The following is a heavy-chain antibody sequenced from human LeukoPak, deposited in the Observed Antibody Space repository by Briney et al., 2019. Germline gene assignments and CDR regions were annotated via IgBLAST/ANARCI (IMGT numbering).Heavy chain of an antibody. V-gene: IGHV5-51*01. CDR3: ARQVVVVPAAMIGLRWYFDL. CDR1: GYSFTSYW. CDR2: IYPGDSDT. J-gene: IGHJ2*01. D-gene: IGHD2-2*01. Sequence: GESLKISCKGSGYSFTSYWIGWVRQMPGKGLEWMGIIYPGDSDTRYSPSFQGQVTISADKSISTAYLQWSSLKASDTAMYYCARQVVVVPAAMIGLRWYFDLWGRGTLVTVSS.